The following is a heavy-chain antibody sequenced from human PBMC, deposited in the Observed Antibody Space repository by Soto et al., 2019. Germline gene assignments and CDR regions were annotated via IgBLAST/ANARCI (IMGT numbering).Heavy chain of an antibody. J-gene: IGHJ4*02. V-gene: IGHV3-7*01. CDR1: GFTFSDYW. CDR2: IKHDGSEK. Sequence: GGSLRLSCAGSGFTFSDYWMNWVRQAPGKGLEWVANIKHDGSEKYYLASVKGRFTISRDNTKNSLFLQMNDLRAEDTAIYYCASGFRYGYLPDHWGQGTLVTVSS. D-gene: IGHD5-18*01. CDR3: ASGFRYGYLPDH.